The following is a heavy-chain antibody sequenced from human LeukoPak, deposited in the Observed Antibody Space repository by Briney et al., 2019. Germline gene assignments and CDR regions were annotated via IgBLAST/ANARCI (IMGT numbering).Heavy chain of an antibody. V-gene: IGHV3-13*01. CDR2: IATTGDT. J-gene: IGHJ4*02. CDR3: ARGGNGFDY. Sequence: PGGSLRLSCAASGFTFSSYDMRWVCHAPGKGLEWVLAIATTGDTCSPGSAKGRLTISRENAKNSLYLQMNSRRAGDTAVYYCARGGNGFDYWGQGTLVTVSS. CDR1: GFTFSSYD. D-gene: IGHD1-1*01.